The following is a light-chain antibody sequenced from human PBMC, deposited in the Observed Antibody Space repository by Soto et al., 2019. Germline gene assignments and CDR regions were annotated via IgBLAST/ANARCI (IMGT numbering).Light chain of an antibody. CDR1: SSDVGGYNY. Sequence: QSALTQPASVSGSPGQSITISCTGTSSDVGGYNYVSWYQQHPGKAPKLMIYEVSNRPSGVSNRFSGSKSGNTASLTISGLQAEDEADYSCSSYTSSSSWVFGAGTKPTAL. V-gene: IGLV2-14*01. CDR3: SSYTSSSSWV. CDR2: EVS. J-gene: IGLJ3*02.